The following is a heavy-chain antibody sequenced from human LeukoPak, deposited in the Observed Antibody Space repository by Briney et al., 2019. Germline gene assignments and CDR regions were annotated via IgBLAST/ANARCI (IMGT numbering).Heavy chain of an antibody. CDR3: ARFDSGSMGSYYAMDV. D-gene: IGHD3-10*01. J-gene: IGHJ6*02. V-gene: IGHV4-39*01. CDR1: GGSISSSDYY. CDR2: IYYSGST. Sequence: SETLSLTCSVSGGSISSSDYYWGWIRQPPGKGLEWIGSIYYSGSTYYNPSLKSRVTISVDTSKNQFSLKLSSVIAADTAVYYCARFDSGSMGSYYAMDVWGQGTAVTVSS.